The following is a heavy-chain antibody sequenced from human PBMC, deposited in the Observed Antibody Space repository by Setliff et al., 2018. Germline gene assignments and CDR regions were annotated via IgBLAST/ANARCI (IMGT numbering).Heavy chain of an antibody. J-gene: IGHJ3*01. CDR3: ARLYHNDNSADFRRAPFDV. CDR2: KSTRGDT. Sequence: PSETLSLTCTVSGGSIDFSFWNWIRQSPEKGLEWIGYKSTRGDTNSNPSLRSRLTMSVDTSKSQFSLNLTSVTAADTAVYYCARLYHNDNSADFRRAPFDVWGQGMMVTVSS. CDR1: GGSIDFSF. V-gene: IGHV4-59*01. D-gene: IGHD3-22*01.